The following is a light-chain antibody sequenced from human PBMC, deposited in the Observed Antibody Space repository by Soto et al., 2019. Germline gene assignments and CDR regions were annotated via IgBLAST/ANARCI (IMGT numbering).Light chain of an antibody. J-gene: IGLJ1*01. V-gene: IGLV1-51*01. CDR1: SSNIGKNY. Sequence: QSMLTQPPSVSAAPGQKVTISCSGSSSNIGKNYVSWYQQVPETAPKLLIYDNNKRPSGIPDRFSGSKSGTSATLGITGLQTGDEADYYCGTWDSSLSAYVFGIGTKVTVL. CDR2: DNN. CDR3: GTWDSSLSAYV.